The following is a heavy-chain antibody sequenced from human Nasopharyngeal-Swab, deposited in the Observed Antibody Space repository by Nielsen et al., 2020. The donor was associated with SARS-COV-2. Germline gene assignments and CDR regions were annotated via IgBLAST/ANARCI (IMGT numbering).Heavy chain of an antibody. CDR3: ARDGLDYDFWSAYFMDV. Sequence: GGSLRLSCAASGFIFSDHYMDWVRQAPGKGLEWVSSISSSSSYIYYADSVKGRFTISRDNAKNSLYLQMNSLRAEDTAVYYCARDGLDYDFWSAYFMDVWGQGTTVTVSS. CDR1: GFIFSDHY. V-gene: IGHV3-21*01. J-gene: IGHJ6*02. D-gene: IGHD3-3*01. CDR2: ISSSSSYI.